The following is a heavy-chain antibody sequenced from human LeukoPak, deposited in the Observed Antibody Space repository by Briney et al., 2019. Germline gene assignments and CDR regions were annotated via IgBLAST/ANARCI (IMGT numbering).Heavy chain of an antibody. CDR2: IYPGDSDT. J-gene: IGHJ3*02. CDR3: ARGYCSSTSCYGDAFDI. D-gene: IGHD2-2*01. CDR1: GYSFTSYW. Sequence: ESLKISCKGSGYSFTSYWIGWVRQMPGKGLEWMGIIYPGDSDTRYSPSFQGQVTISADKSISTAYLQWSSLKASDTAMYYCARGYCSSTSCYGDAFDIWGQGTMVTVSS. V-gene: IGHV5-51*01.